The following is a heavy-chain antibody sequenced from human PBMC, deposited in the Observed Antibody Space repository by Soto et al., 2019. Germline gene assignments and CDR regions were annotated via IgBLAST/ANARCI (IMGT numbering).Heavy chain of an antibody. CDR1: GFTFSSYG. D-gene: IGHD3-22*01. V-gene: IGHV3-33*01. CDR2: IWYDGSNK. Sequence: QVQLVESGGGVVQPGRSLRLSCAASGFTFSSYGMHWVRQAPGKGLEWVAVIWYDGSNKYYADSVKGRFTISRDNSKNTVYLQMNSLRAEDTAVYYCARTRSYYDSSGHTGAFDIWGQGTMVTVSS. J-gene: IGHJ3*02. CDR3: ARTRSYYDSSGHTGAFDI.